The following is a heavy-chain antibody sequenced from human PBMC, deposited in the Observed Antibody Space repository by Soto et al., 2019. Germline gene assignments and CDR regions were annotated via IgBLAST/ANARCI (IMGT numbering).Heavy chain of an antibody. J-gene: IGHJ5*02. D-gene: IGHD2-2*01. V-gene: IGHV4-4*02. CDR2: THHSGST. CDR3: ARNGDCSSSRCRVGWFDP. Sequence: SETLSLTCAVSGDSVSRYYWWSWVRQSPGKGLEWIGETHHSGSTHYNPSLNGRVNISVDKSNNYFSLKLTSVTAADTATYYCARNGDCSSSRCRVGWFDPWGRGTLVTVS. CDR1: GDSVSRYYW.